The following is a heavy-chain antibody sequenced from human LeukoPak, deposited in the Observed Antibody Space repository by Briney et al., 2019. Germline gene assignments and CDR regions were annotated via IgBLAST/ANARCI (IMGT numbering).Heavy chain of an antibody. D-gene: IGHD2-8*01. Sequence: ESLNISCKGSGYSFTRYWIGWVRQMPGKGLEWMGNIYPGDSDTRYSPSFQGQVTISADKSISTDYLQWSSLKASDAAMYYCARHLLTNRHHDAFDIWGQGTMVTVSS. J-gene: IGHJ3*02. CDR1: GYSFTRYW. V-gene: IGHV5-51*01. CDR2: IYPGDSDT. CDR3: ARHLLTNRHHDAFDI.